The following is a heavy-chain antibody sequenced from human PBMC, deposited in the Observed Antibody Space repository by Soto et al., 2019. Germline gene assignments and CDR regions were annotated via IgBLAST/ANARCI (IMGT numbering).Heavy chain of an antibody. CDR2: INPGNGDT. J-gene: IGHJ5*02. D-gene: IGHD3-10*01. CDR1: GYTFTTYT. CDR3: TRDPGRSWFDP. V-gene: IGHV1-3*01. Sequence: GGSVKVSCKASGYTFTTYTLQWLRQAPGQRLEWMGWINPGNGDTKYSQTFQGRVTITSDTSASTAYMELSSLRSEDTAVYYCTRDPGRSWFDPWGQGTLVTVSS.